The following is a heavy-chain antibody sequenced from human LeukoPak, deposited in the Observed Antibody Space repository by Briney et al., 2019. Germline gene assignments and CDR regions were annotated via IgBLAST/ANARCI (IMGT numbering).Heavy chain of an antibody. V-gene: IGHV3-48*04. D-gene: IGHD6-19*01. CDR1: GFTFSSYS. CDR2: ISSNSSTI. Sequence: GGSLRLSCAASGFTFSSYSMHWVRQAPGKGLEWVSYISSNSSTIYYADSVKGRFTISRDNAKNSLHLQMNSLRAEDTAVYYCARDAYSSGWIDYWGQGTLVTVSS. J-gene: IGHJ4*02. CDR3: ARDAYSSGWIDY.